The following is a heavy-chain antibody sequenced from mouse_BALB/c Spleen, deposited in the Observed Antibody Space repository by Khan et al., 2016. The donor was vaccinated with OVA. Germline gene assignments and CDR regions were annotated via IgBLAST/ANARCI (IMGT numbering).Heavy chain of an antibody. Sequence: EVQLQESGPGLVKPSQSLSLTCTVTGYSITSGYGRNWIRQFPGNKLEWMGYISYSGRPNYNPSLKSRISITRDTSKNQFFLQLKSVTTEDTATYYCARTAKIKYWGQGTTLTVSS. D-gene: IGHD1-2*01. CDR1: GYSITSGYG. V-gene: IGHV3-2*02. CDR2: ISYSGRP. J-gene: IGHJ2*01. CDR3: ARTAKIKY.